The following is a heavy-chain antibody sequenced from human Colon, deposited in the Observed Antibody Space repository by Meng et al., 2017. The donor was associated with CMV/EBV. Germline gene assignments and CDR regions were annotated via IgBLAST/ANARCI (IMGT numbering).Heavy chain of an antibody. V-gene: IGHV4-31*02. CDR2: IYYTGES. D-gene: IGHD1-26*01. CDR3: VRSRVGTSSPSDF. CDR1: GAAISLGGYY. J-gene: IGHJ4*01. Sequence: VSGAAISLGGYYWGWTRQLPGKGLEWIGYIYYTGESFYNPSLKGRLAIEPDTSKNQLSLKLKFMTVADTAVYYCVRSRVGTSSPSDFWGHGTLVTVSS.